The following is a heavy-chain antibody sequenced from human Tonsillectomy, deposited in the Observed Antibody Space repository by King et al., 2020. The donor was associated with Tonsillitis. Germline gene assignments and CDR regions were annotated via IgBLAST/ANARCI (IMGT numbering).Heavy chain of an antibody. J-gene: IGHJ1*01. Sequence: QLVQSGAEVKKPGASMKVSCKPSGYTFTDYYIQWVRQAPGQGPEWMGWINPDSGTTDYAQKFQGRVTMTRDTSITTAYMELSSLRSDDTAVYYCARRYYDSSGFYYHFFQHWGQGTLVTVSS. V-gene: IGHV1-2*02. D-gene: IGHD3-22*01. CDR3: ARRYYDSSGFYYHFFQH. CDR1: GYTFTDYY. CDR2: INPDSGTT.